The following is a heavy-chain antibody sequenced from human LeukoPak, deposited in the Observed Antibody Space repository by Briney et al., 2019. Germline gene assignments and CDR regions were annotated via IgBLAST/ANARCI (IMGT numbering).Heavy chain of an antibody. Sequence: GGSLRLSCAASGFSFSTYWMPWVRQAPGKGLVWVSRISSDGSSTSYADSVKGRFTTSRDNAKNTLCLQMNSLRVEDTAVYYCARGRAPSLGYYGMDVWGQGTTVTVSS. CDR2: ISSDGSST. D-gene: IGHD3-10*01. V-gene: IGHV3-74*01. CDR3: ARGRAPSLGYYGMDV. CDR1: GFSFSTYW. J-gene: IGHJ6*02.